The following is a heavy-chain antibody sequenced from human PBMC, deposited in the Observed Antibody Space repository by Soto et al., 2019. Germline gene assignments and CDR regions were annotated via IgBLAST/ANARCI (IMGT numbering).Heavy chain of an antibody. CDR2: IYYSGST. J-gene: IGHJ4*02. V-gene: IGHV4-31*03. CDR1: GGSISSGGYF. D-gene: IGHD3-10*01. CDR3: ARVQETMVRVFYFDY. Sequence: QVQLQESGPGLVKPSQTLSLTCTVSGGSISSGGYFWSWIRQHPGKGLEWIGYIYYSGSTYYNPSLKSRVTISVDTSKNQFSLKLSSVTAADTAVYYCARVQETMVRVFYFDYWGQGTLVTVSS.